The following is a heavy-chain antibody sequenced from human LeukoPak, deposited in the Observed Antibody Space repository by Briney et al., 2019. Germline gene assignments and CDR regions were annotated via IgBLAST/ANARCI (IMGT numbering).Heavy chain of an antibody. CDR2: ISSDGSNK. J-gene: IGHJ4*02. V-gene: IGHV3-30-3*01. CDR3: ARTDISGWSRPLDC. Sequence: GGSLRLSCAASGFTFSRYALHWVRQAPGKGLEWVAVISSDGSNKYYAGSVEGRFTISRDNYNNSLLLQMNSLRAEDTAVYYCARTDISGWSRPLDCWGQGTLVTVSS. D-gene: IGHD6-19*01. CDR1: GFTFSRYA.